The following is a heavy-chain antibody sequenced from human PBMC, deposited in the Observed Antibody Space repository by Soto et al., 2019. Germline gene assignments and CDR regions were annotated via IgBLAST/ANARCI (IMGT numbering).Heavy chain of an antibody. CDR3: AREYYDILTGYYMGGSPRDNDAFDI. CDR1: GYTFTGYY. J-gene: IGHJ3*02. CDR2: INPNSGGT. V-gene: IGHV1-2*04. Sequence: ASVKVSCKASGYTFTGYYMHWVRQAPGQGLEWMGWINPNSGGTNYAQKFQGWVTMTRDTSISTAYMELSRLRSDDTAVYYCAREYYDILTGYYMGGSPRDNDAFDIWGQGTMVTVSS. D-gene: IGHD3-9*01.